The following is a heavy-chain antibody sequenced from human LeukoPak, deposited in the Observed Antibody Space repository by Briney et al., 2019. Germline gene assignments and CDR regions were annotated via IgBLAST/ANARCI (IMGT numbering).Heavy chain of an antibody. Sequence: SGGSLRLSCAASGFTFASYPISGAPRAPGRGREGVSAISGSGGSTYYADSVKGRFTISRDNSKNTLYLQMNSLRAEDTAVYYCASNPEDIVVVVAATDYWGQGTLVTVSS. CDR1: GFTFASYP. D-gene: IGHD2-15*01. CDR2: ISGSGGST. J-gene: IGHJ4*02. V-gene: IGHV3-23*01. CDR3: ASNPEDIVVVVAATDY.